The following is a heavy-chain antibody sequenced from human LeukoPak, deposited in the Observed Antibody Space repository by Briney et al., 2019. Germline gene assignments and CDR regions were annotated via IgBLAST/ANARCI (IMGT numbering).Heavy chain of an antibody. CDR2: ISGSGGRT. V-gene: IGHV3-23*01. J-gene: IGHJ4*02. D-gene: IGHD1-26*01. Sequence: GGSLRLSCAASGFTFGTYAMSWVRQAPGKGLEWVSTISGSGGRTYYADSVKGRFTISRDKSKNTLYLQMDRLRAEDTAVYNCAKDYSGSYYALDYWGQGTLVTVSS. CDR3: AKDYSGSYYALDY. CDR1: GFTFGTYA.